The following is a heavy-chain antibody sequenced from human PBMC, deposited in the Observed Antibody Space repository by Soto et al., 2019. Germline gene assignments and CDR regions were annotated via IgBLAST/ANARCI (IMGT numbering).Heavy chain of an antibody. J-gene: IGHJ6*02. CDR1: GFTFADYA. D-gene: IGHD3-10*01. CDR3: TREGNGMDV. CDR2: IRSKLYGGTT. V-gene: IGHV3-49*04. Sequence: GVSLRLSCTASGFTFADYAMRCVRQAPGKGLEWVSFIRSKLYGGTTDYSASVKARFTISRDDSKNIAYLQMNDLKTEDTAVYYCTREGNGMDVWGQGTTVTVSS.